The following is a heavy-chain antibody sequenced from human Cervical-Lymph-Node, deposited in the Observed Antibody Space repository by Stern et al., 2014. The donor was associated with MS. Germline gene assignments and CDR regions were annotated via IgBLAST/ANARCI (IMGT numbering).Heavy chain of an antibody. V-gene: IGHV2-26*01. J-gene: IGHJ4*02. CDR3: ARMGIARSLAD. D-gene: IGHD2-21*01. CDR2: IFSNDEK. CDR1: GFSPTNAKVT. Sequence: QITLKESGPVLVKPTETLTLTCTVSGFSPTNAKVTVSWIRQPPGKAPEWLAHIFSNDEKSYSASLQTRLSVSRDASKSQVVLTMTNMDPVDTGTYYCARMGIARSLADWGQGTLVTVSS.